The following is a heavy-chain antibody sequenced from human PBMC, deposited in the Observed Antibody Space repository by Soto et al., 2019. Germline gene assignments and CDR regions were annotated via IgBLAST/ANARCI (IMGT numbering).Heavy chain of an antibody. Sequence: QVQLVQSGAEVKKPGASVKVSCKASGYTFTGYYMHWVRQAPGQGLEWMGWINPNSGGTNYAQKFQGWVTMTRDTSISTAYMELSRLRSDDTAVYYCARDRIAAAGPRIYYYYYGMDVWGQGTTVTVSS. J-gene: IGHJ6*02. CDR2: INPNSGGT. V-gene: IGHV1-2*04. D-gene: IGHD6-13*01. CDR3: ARDRIAAAGPRIYYYYYGMDV. CDR1: GYTFTGYY.